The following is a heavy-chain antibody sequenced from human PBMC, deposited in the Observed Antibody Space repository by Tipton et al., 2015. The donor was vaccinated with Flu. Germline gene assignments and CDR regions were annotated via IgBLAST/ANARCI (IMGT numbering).Heavy chain of an antibody. CDR3: ARYYYGSGSFSNPHYSYFGFDV. CDR1: GGSMSRHY. D-gene: IGHD3-10*01. CDR2: INFNGST. J-gene: IGHJ6*02. V-gene: IGHV4-59*11. Sequence: LRLSCSVSGGSMSRHYWSWLRRSPGKGLEWIGHINFNGSTTNYNPSLKSRVSISVDTSNNRFSLRLSPVIAADTAIYYCARYYYGSGSFSNPHYSYFGFDVWGQGTTVIVSS.